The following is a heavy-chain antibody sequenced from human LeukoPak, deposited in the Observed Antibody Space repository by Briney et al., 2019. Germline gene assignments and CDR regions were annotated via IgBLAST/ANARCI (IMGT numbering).Heavy chain of an antibody. CDR2: IIPIFGTA. V-gene: IGHV1-69*13. D-gene: IGHD2-2*01. J-gene: IGHJ3*02. CDR3: AKDIVVVPAAMADDAFDI. CDR1: GGTFSSYA. Sequence: SVKDSCKASGGTFSSYAISWVRQAPGQGLEWMGGIIPIFGTANYAQKFQGRVTITADESTSTAYMELSSLGSEDTAVYYCAKDIVVVPAAMADDAFDIWGQGTMVTVSS.